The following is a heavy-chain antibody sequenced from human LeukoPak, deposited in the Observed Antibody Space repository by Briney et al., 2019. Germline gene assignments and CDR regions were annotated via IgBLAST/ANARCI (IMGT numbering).Heavy chain of an antibody. Sequence: SSETLSLTCTVSGGSISSSSYYWGWIRQPPGKGLEWIGSIYYSGSTYYNPSLKSRVTISVDTSKNQFSLKLSSVTAADTAVYYCARAMSGSYLLPLAYWGQGTLVTVSS. CDR2: IYYSGST. CDR1: GGSISSSSYY. J-gene: IGHJ4*02. D-gene: IGHD1-26*01. CDR3: ARAMSGSYLLPLAY. V-gene: IGHV4-39*07.